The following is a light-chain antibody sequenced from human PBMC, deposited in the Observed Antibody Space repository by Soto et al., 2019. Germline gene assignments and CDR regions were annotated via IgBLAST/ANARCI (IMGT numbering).Light chain of an antibody. CDR3: QQYSSSPYT. CDR2: SVS. V-gene: IGKV3-20*01. Sequence: EIVLTQSPGTLSLSPGERATLSCRASHSVSNSLAWYQQKPGQTPRLLVHSVSTRAIGIPDRFSGSGSGTDFTLTISRPEPEDFAVYYCQQYSSSPYTFGQGTKLEIK. CDR1: HSVSNS. J-gene: IGKJ2*01.